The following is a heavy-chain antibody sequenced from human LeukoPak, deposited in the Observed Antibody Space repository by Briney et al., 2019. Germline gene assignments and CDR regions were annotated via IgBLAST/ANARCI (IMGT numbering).Heavy chain of an antibody. CDR1: GGSISSGDYY. D-gene: IGHD3-3*01. Sequence: PSETLSLTCTVSGGSISSGDYYWSWIRQPPGKGLEWIGYIYYSGSTYYNPPLKSRVTISVDTSKNQFSLKLSSVTAADTAVYYCARDGYGFLEWLPPFDIWGQGTMVTVSS. J-gene: IGHJ3*02. V-gene: IGHV4-30-4*08. CDR2: IYYSGST. CDR3: ARDGYGFLEWLPPFDI.